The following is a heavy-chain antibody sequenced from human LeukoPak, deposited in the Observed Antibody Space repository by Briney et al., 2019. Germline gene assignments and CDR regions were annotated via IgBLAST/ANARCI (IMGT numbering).Heavy chain of an antibody. CDR2: IYHSGST. J-gene: IGHJ6*03. CDR3: AGCSGGSCTLGGYSYYMDV. V-gene: IGHV4-38-2*02. Sequence: PSETLSLTCTVSGNSITSGHYWGWIRQPPGKGLEWIGSIYHSGSTYYNPSLKSRVTISVDTSKNQFSLKLSSVTAADTAVYYCAGCSGGSCTLGGYSYYMDVWGKGTTVTVSS. D-gene: IGHD2-15*01. CDR1: GNSITSGHY.